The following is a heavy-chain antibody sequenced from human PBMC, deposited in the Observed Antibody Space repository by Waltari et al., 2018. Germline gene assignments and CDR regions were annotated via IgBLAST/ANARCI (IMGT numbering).Heavy chain of an antibody. J-gene: IGHJ3*02. CDR3: ARGKRATTPKGRSGAFDI. Sequence: EVQLVEYGGGLVQPGRSLRLSCAASGFTFDDYAMHWVRQAPGKGLEWVSGISWNSGSIGYADSVKGRFTISRDNAKNSLYLQMNSLRAEDTALYYCARGKRATTPKGRSGAFDIWGQGTMVTVSS. CDR2: ISWNSGSI. V-gene: IGHV3-9*01. D-gene: IGHD1-26*01. CDR1: GFTFDDYA.